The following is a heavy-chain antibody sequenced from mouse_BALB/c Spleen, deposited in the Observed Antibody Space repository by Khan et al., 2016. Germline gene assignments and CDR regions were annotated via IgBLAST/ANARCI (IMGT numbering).Heavy chain of an antibody. V-gene: IGHV1-4*01. CDR1: GYTFTSYT. CDR2: VNPSNDYT. CDR3: ARAGWLLGFVDY. J-gene: IGHJ2*01. D-gene: IGHD2-3*01. Sequence: QVQLKQSGAELARPGASVKMSCKASGYTFTSYTMFWVKQRPGQGLEWLGYVNPSNDYTDYNQKFKDKATLTADKSSSTAYMQLNSLTSEDSAVYYCARAGWLLGFVDYWGQGTTLTVSS.